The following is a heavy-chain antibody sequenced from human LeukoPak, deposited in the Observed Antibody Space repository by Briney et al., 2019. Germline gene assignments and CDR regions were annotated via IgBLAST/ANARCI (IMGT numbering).Heavy chain of an antibody. CDR2: ITSSGSYR. CDR3: ASENIVDMSGALFDY. D-gene: IGHD5-12*01. Sequence: GGSLRLSCAASGFTFSRHAMNWVRQAPGKGLEWVSSITSSGSYRYHSDSVKGRFTISRDNAKNSLHLQMNSLRVEDTAVYYCASENIVDMSGALFDYWGQGTLVTVSS. J-gene: IGHJ4*02. V-gene: IGHV3-21*01. CDR1: GFTFSRHA.